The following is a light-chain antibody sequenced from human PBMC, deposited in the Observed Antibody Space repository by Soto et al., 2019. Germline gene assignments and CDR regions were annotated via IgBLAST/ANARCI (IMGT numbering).Light chain of an antibody. CDR1: QSVSSTY. V-gene: IGKV3-20*01. CDR2: GAS. J-gene: IGKJ2*01. CDR3: QQSGSSFYT. Sequence: EIVMTQSPGTLSLSPGERATLSCRASQSVSSTYLAWYQQIPGQATRLIIYGASSRATGIPDMFSGSGSGTDFTLTISGLEAEDFAVYYCQQSGSSFYTFGQGTKLEIK.